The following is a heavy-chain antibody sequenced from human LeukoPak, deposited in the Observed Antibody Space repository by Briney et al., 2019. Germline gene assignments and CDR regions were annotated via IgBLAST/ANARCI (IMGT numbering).Heavy chain of an antibody. CDR2: IIPIFGTA. CDR3: AREKYYGSGGIDY. Sequence: SVKVSCKASGGTFSSYAISWVRQAPGQGLEWMGRIIPIFGTANYAQKFQGRVTITTDESTRTAYMELSSLRSEDTAVYYCAREKYYGSGGIDYWGQGTLVTVSS. CDR1: GGTFSSYA. V-gene: IGHV1-69*05. J-gene: IGHJ4*02. D-gene: IGHD3-10*01.